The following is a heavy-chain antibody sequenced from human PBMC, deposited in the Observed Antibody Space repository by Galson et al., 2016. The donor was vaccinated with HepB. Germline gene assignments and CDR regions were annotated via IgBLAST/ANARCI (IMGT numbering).Heavy chain of an antibody. V-gene: IGHV3-49*03. D-gene: IGHD1-26*01. Sequence: SLRLSCAASGFIFGDYTMTWIRQAPGKGLEWLGFIRSNTYGGTAKYAASVRARFTLSRDDSENIAYLQMNSLKSDDTAVYFCLRRGAGTNAFDLRGRGTLVIVSS. CDR1: GFIFGDYT. CDR3: LRRGAGTNAFDL. CDR2: IRSNTYGGTA. J-gene: IGHJ3*01.